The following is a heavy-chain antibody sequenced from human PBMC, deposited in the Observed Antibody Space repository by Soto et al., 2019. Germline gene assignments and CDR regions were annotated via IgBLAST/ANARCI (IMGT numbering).Heavy chain of an antibody. CDR3: ARVDYGDYGWYFDL. D-gene: IGHD4-17*01. J-gene: IGHJ2*01. CDR2: IYSGGST. V-gene: IGHV3-53*01. Sequence: EVQLVESGGGLVQRGGSLRLSCTASGFTVTNKYMTWVRQAPGKGLEWVSVIYSGGSTSYADSLKGRFTISRDNSKNILYLQMHSLRAEDTAVYYCARVDYGDYGWYFDLWGRGTLVTVSS. CDR1: GFTVTNKY.